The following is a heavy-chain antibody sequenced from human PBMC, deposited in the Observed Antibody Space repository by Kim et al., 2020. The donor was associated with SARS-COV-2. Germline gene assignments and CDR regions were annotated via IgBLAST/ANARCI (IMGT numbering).Heavy chain of an antibody. CDR2: ISDGGGST. CDR3: AKELSVTTHTTDGDFFDS. V-gene: IGHV3-23*01. Sequence: GGSLRLSCVASGFTFTTYTMHWVRQAPGKGLEWVSVISDGGGSTYYADSVKGRFTISRDSSKNTLYLQMNSLRVEDTAVYYCAKELSVTTHTTDGDFFDSWGQGTLVTVSS. CDR1: GFTFTTYT. J-gene: IGHJ4*02. D-gene: IGHD4-17*01.